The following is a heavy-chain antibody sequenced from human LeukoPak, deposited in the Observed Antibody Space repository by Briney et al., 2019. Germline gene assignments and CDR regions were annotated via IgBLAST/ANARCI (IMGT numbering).Heavy chain of an antibody. D-gene: IGHD3-3*01. CDR1: GVPFSIYG. CDR3: ARDHEWSWDY. CDR2: LRSDGRDK. V-gene: IGHV3-30*02. Sequence: GGSLRLSCTVSGVPFSIYGLHWVRQAPGRGLEWVAFLRSDGRDKYYADSVKGRFTISRDSSKNTVYLQLSSLRTEVTAVYYCARDHEWSWDYWGQGTLVIVSS. J-gene: IGHJ4*02.